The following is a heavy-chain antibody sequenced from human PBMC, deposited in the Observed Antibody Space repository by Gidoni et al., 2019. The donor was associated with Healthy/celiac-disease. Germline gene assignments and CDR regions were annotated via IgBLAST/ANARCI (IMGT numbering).Heavy chain of an antibody. J-gene: IGHJ5*02. V-gene: IGHV1-69*04. CDR1: GGTSISYA. Sequence: QVQLVQSGAEVKKPGSSVKVSCKASGGTSISYAISWVRQAPGQGLEWMGRIIHILGIANYAQKFQGRVTITADKSTSKAYMELSSLRSEDTAVYYCASEVVVVPAAFNWFDPWGQGTLVTVSS. CDR2: IIHILGIA. D-gene: IGHD2-2*01. CDR3: ASEVVVVPAAFNWFDP.